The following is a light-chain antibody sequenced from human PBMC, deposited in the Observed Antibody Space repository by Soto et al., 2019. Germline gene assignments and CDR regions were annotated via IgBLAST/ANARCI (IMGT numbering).Light chain of an antibody. CDR1: QSISSSY. Sequence: IVLTQPPDTVSLSPGEGATLSCWSSQSISSSYLAWYQQKPGQAPRVLIYGASSRATGIPDRFTGSGSGTDFTLTISRLEPEDFAVYYCQQHGSSRALTFGGGTKVDI. CDR3: QQHGSSRALT. J-gene: IGKJ4*01. CDR2: GAS. V-gene: IGKV3-20*01.